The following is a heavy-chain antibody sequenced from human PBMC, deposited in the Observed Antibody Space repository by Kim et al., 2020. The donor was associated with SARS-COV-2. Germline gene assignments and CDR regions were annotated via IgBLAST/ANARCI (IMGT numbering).Heavy chain of an antibody. J-gene: IGHJ4*02. V-gene: IGHV3-23*01. CDR2: ISGSGGST. CDR1: GFTFSSYA. D-gene: IGHD1-26*01. Sequence: GGSLRLSCAASGFTFSSYAMSWVRQAPGKGLEWVSAISGSGGSTYYADSVKGRFIISRDNSKNTLYLQMNSLRAEDTAVYYCAKGGGSYESFDYWGQGTLVTVSS. CDR3: AKGGGSYESFDY.